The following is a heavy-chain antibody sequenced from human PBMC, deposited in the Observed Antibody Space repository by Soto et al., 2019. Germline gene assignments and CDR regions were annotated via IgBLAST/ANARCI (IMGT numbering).Heavy chain of an antibody. V-gene: IGHV3-64D*06. J-gene: IGHJ6*02. CDR2: ISSNGGST. CDR3: VKDSSYYYDSSGYYVGYYYYGMDV. CDR1: GFIFSNFG. D-gene: IGHD3-22*01. Sequence: PGGSLRLSCPASGFIFSNFGMHWVRQAPGKGLEYVSAISSNGGSTYYADSVKGRFSISRDNSRNTLYLQMSSLRAEDTAVYYCVKDSSYYYDSSGYYVGYYYYGMDVWGQGTTVTVSS.